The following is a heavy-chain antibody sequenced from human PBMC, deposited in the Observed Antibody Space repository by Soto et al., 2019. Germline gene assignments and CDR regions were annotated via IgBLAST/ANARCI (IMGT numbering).Heavy chain of an antibody. D-gene: IGHD3-3*01. CDR2: INHSGST. Sequence: QVQLQQWGAGLLKPSETLSLTCAVYGGSFSGYYWSWIRQPPGKGLEWSGEINHSGSTNYNPSLKSRVTISVDTSKNQFSLKLSSVTAADTAVYYCARGRGGFLGWSGHARFDYWGQGTLVTVSS. V-gene: IGHV4-34*01. CDR3: ARGRGGFLGWSGHARFDY. CDR1: GGSFSGYY. J-gene: IGHJ4*02.